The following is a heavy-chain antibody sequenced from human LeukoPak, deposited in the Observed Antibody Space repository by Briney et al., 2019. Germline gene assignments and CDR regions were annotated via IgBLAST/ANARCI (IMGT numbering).Heavy chain of an antibody. V-gene: IGHV1-69*13. D-gene: IGHD2-2*01. CDR2: ITPIFGTA. J-gene: IGHJ6*02. CDR1: GGTFRSYA. CDR3: ARDPGGVQLLHSNDYGMDV. Sequence: GASVKVSCKASGGTFRSYAISWVRQAPGQGLEWMGGITPIFGTANYAQKFQGRVTITAVESMSTAYMELSSLRSEDTAVYYCARDPGGVQLLHSNDYGMDVWGQGTTVTVSS.